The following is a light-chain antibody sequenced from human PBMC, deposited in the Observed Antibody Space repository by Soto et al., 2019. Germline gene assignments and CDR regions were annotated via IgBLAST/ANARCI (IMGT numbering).Light chain of an antibody. CDR3: SSYTTSSTRV. V-gene: IGLV2-14*01. Sequence: QSVLTQPASVSGSPGQSIAISCTGSSSDVGIYNYVCWYQQHPGKVPKFIIYEVTNRPSGVSNRFSGSKSGNTASLTISGLQAEDEADYYCSSYTTSSTRVFGTGTKVTVL. CDR1: SSDVGIYNY. J-gene: IGLJ1*01. CDR2: EVT.